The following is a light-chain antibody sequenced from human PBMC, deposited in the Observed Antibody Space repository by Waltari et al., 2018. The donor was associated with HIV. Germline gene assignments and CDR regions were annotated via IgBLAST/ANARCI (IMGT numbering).Light chain of an antibody. V-gene: IGLV2-14*03. J-gene: IGLJ3*02. CDR1: SADVGYYNY. CDR3: SAYVGSSTALL. Sequence: QSALTQPASVSGSPGQSIVLSCTGTSADVGYYNYVSWYQLHPGQGPKLVIYDVTTRAAGCSTRFSVSKSGNTASLTISGLRADGGADYYCSAYVGSSTALLFGGGTKLTV. CDR2: DVT.